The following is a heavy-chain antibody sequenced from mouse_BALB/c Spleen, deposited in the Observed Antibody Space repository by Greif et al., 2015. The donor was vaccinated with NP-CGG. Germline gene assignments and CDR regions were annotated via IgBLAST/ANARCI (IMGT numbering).Heavy chain of an antibody. CDR1: GFTFSSFG. V-gene: IGHV5-17*02. CDR3: ARPYGNYWYFDV. CDR2: ISSGSSTI. Sequence: DVKLVESGGGLVQPGGSRKLSCAASGFTFSSFGMHWVRQAPEKGLEWVAYISSGSSTIYYADTVKGRFTISRDNPKNTLFLQMTSLRSEDTAMYYCARPYGNYWYFDVWGAGTTVTVSS. D-gene: IGHD2-1*01. J-gene: IGHJ1*01.